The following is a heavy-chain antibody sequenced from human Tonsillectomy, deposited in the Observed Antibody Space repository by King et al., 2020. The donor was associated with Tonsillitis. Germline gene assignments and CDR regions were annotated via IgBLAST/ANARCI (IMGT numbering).Heavy chain of an antibody. V-gene: IGHV1-69*01. CDR1: GGTFSNYA. CDR3: ARGYTYCSLDY. D-gene: IGHD3-10*01. J-gene: IGHJ4*02. CDR2: IIPLFGIT. Sequence: QLVQSGAEVKKPGYSVKVSCKAYGGTFSNYAISWVRQAPGQGLEWMGEIIPLFGITNYAQKFQGTVTITADESTTTAYMELNSLKSGDTAIYYCARGYTYCSLDYWGQGTLVTVSS.